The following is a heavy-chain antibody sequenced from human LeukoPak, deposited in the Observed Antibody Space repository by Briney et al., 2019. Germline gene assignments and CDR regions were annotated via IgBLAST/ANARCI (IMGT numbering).Heavy chain of an antibody. J-gene: IGHJ5*02. CDR3: ARDRGNGVFWSGVAFNWFDP. CDR2: IYTSGCT. CDR1: GGSISSGSYY. Sequence: SQNLSLTCTVSGGSISSGSYYWSWIRQPAGKGLEWIGHIYTSGCTNYIPSLKSRVTISVDTSKNQFSLKLSSVTAAATAVYYCARDRGNGVFWSGVAFNWFDPWGQGTLVTVSS. V-gene: IGHV4-61*09. D-gene: IGHD3-3*01.